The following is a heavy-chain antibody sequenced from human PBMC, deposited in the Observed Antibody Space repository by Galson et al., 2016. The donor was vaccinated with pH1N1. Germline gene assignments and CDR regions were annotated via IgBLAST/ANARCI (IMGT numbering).Heavy chain of an antibody. D-gene: IGHD3-3*01. CDR3: AKLGNGFYKFDH. CDR2: ISPGGGGT. Sequence: SLRLSCAASGFSFSTFAMTWVRQAPGKGLEWVSFISPGGGGTYYADSVKGRFTISKDSSTNTLSLQMNSLRVEDTAIYYCAKLGNGFYKFDHWGQGTLVTVSS. V-gene: IGHV3-23*01. CDR1: GFSFSTFA. J-gene: IGHJ4*02.